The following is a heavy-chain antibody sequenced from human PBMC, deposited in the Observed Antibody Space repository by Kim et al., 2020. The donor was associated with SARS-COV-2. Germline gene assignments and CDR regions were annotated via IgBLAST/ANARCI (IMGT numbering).Heavy chain of an antibody. CDR1: GFTFSNAW. CDR3: TTIDREVVVITGGGY. Sequence: GGSLRLSCAASGFTFSNAWMSWVRQAPGKGLEWVGRIKSKTDGGTTDYAAPVKGRFTISRDDSKNTLYLQMNSLKTEDTAVYYCTTIDREVVVITGGGYWGQGTLVTVSS. V-gene: IGHV3-15*01. D-gene: IGHD3-22*01. CDR2: IKSKTDGGTT. J-gene: IGHJ4*02.